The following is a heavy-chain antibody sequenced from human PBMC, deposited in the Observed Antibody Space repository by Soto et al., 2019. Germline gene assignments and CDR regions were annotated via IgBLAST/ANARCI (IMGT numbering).Heavy chain of an antibody. CDR1: GDTCTYSS. Sequence: VASVKVSCKASGDTCTYSSMPWVRPAPGQGLEWRGWLNRNSGDKCSAQVFRGRVTMTRDRSIVTAYMELNRLQSDGSAVYYFARDLGGYDVYGPDTWGQGTLVTVSS. J-gene: IGHJ5*02. CDR2: LNRNSGDK. CDR3: ARDLGGYDVYGPDT. V-gene: IGHV1-2*02. D-gene: IGHD2-8*01.